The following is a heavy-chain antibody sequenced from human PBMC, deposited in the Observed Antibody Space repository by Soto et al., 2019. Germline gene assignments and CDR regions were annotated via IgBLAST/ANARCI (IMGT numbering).Heavy chain of an antibody. D-gene: IGHD3-10*01. J-gene: IGHJ2*01. CDR1: GFTFSSHG. Sequence: QVQLVESGGGVVQPGRSLRLSCAASGFTFSSHGIHWVRQAPGKGLEWVAVIWNDGSNKYYVDSVKGRFTISRDNSKNRRYLQMNSLRVEDTAVYYCAGDAGSGIWYFDLWGRGTLETVSS. CDR3: AGDAGSGIWYFDL. V-gene: IGHV3-33*01. CDR2: IWNDGSNK.